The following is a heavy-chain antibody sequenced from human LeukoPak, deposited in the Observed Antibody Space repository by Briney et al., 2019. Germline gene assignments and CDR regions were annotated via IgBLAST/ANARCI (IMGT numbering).Heavy chain of an antibody. D-gene: IGHD1-26*01. Sequence: PGGSLRLSCAASGFTFSSCWMSWVRQAPGKGLEWVANINQDGSEEYYVDSVKGRFTISRDNAKNSLYLQMNSLRAEDTAVYYCARNFATDYWGQGTLVTVSS. V-gene: IGHV3-7*05. CDR1: GFTFSSCW. J-gene: IGHJ4*02. CDR3: ARNFATDY. CDR2: INQDGSEE.